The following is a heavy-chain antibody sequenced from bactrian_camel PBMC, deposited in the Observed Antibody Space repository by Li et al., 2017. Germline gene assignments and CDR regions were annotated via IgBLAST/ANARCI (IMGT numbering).Heavy chain of an antibody. V-gene: IGHV3S63*01. Sequence: HVQLVESGGGSVQTGGSLRLSCKPSFFILDDFDMMWYRQAPGNECELVSSISGDGSTYYTDAVKGRFTISIDNAKNTLFLQMNGRKPEDTALYYCAPEGPYADKCWPLSGGGQGTQVTVS. CDR1: FFILDDFD. CDR2: ISGDGST. D-gene: IGHD1*01. J-gene: IGHJ4*01.